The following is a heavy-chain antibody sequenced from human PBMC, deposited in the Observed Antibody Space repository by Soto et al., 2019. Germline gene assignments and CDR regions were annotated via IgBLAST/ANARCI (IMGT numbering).Heavy chain of an antibody. Sequence: SETLFLTCTVTGDSINSRSYYWGWIRQPPGKGLEWVGSIYYSGRSYNNPSLRSRVSMSIDTTKDQFSLKLKPVTAADTALYFCERQRTSVVNQACIDVWGPGSLVTVSS. CDR2: IYYSGRS. CDR3: ERQRTSVVNQACIDV. J-gene: IGHJ1*01. CDR1: GDSINSRSYY. V-gene: IGHV4-39*01. D-gene: IGHD2-21*01.